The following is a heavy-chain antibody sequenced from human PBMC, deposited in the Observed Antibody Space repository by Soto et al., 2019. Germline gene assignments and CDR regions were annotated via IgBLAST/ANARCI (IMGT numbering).Heavy chain of an antibody. J-gene: IGHJ4*02. Sequence: QVQLQESGPGLVKPSETLSLTCTVSGGAISSYYWSWIRQSPGERLEWIGYINYSGSTNYNPSLKSRVTISLDRPTNQCALRVSSVTAADTAVYYCARGDYHDSGTYYRWEYYFDYWGQGALVTVSS. CDR2: INYSGST. CDR3: ARGDYHDSGTYYRWEYYFDY. D-gene: IGHD3-22*01. CDR1: GGAISSYY. V-gene: IGHV4-59*01.